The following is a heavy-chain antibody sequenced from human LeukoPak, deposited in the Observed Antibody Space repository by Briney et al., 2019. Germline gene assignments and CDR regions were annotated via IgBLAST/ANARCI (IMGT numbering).Heavy chain of an antibody. CDR2: TNSDGSST. D-gene: IGHD2-21*01. V-gene: IGHV3-74*01. J-gene: IGHJ4*02. CDR3: ARGAGGAI. CDR1: GFTFSSYW. Sequence: GRSLRLSCAASGFTFSSYWMHWVRQAPGKGLVWVSHTNSDGSSTTYADSVKGRFTISRDNAKNTLYLQMNSLRAEDTAVYYCARGAGGAIWGQGTLGTVSS.